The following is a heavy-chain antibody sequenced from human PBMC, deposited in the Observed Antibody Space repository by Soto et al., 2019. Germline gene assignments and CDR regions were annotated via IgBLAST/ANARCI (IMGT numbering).Heavy chain of an antibody. J-gene: IGHJ3*02. V-gene: IGHV3-23*01. CDR3: AKGGSSWYRLGHDAFDI. Sequence: PGGSLRLSCAASGFTFSSYAMSWVRQAPGKGLECVSAISGSGGSTYYADSVKGRFTISRDNSKNTLYLQMNSLRAEDTAVYYCAKGGSSWYRLGHDAFDIWGQGTMATVSS. CDR1: GFTFSSYA. D-gene: IGHD6-13*01. CDR2: ISGSGGST.